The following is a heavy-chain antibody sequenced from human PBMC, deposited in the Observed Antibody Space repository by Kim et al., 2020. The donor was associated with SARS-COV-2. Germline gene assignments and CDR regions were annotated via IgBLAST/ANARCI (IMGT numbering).Heavy chain of an antibody. CDR3: ARSAGGSYGFDP. CDR1: GFTLNNYW. Sequence: GGSLRLSCAASGFTLNNYWMHWVRQAPGKGLVWVSRINSDGSITRYADSVKGRFTISRDNAKNTLYLQMNSLRVEDTAVYYCARSAGGSYGFDPWGQGTLVTVSS. J-gene: IGHJ5*02. D-gene: IGHD1-26*01. CDR2: INSDGSIT. V-gene: IGHV3-74*01.